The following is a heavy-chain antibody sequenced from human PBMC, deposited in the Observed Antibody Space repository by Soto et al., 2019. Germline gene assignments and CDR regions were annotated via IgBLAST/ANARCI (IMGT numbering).Heavy chain of an antibody. V-gene: IGHV3-33*01. Sequence: GGSLRLSCAASGFTFSSYGMHWFRQAPGKGLEWLAGIWYDGSNKYSADSVKGPFTISRDNSKNMLYLQMNSLRAEDTALYYCARDSLVITMVRGVPDYWGQGTLVTVSS. CDR2: IWYDGSNK. CDR1: GFTFSSYG. D-gene: IGHD3-10*01. CDR3: ARDSLVITMVRGVPDY. J-gene: IGHJ4*02.